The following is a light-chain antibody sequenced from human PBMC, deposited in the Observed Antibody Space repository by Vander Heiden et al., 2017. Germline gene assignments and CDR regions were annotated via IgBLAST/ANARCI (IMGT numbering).Light chain of an antibody. Sequence: QPVPTQSPSASASLGASVKPTCTLSSGHSSYAIAWHQQQPEKGPRYLMKLNSDGSHSKGDGIPDRFSGSSSGAERYLTISSLQSEDEADYYCQTWGTGTVVFGGGTKLTVL. CDR3: QTWGTGTVV. J-gene: IGLJ2*01. V-gene: IGLV4-69*01. CDR1: SGHSSYA. CDR2: LNSDGSH.